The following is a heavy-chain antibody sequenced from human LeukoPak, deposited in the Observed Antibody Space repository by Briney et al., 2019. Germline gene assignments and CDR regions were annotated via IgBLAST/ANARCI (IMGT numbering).Heavy chain of an antibody. V-gene: IGHV1-69*13. CDR3: ARDLDLLLMVRGVIHNYGMDV. CDR2: IIPIFGTA. J-gene: IGHJ6*02. Sequence: GASVKVSCKASGGTFSSYAISWVRQAPGQGLEWMGGIIPIFGTANYAQKFQGRVTITADESTSTAYMELSSLRSEDTAVYYCARDLDLLLMVRGVIHNYGMDVWGQGTTVTVSS. D-gene: IGHD3-10*01. CDR1: GGTFSSYA.